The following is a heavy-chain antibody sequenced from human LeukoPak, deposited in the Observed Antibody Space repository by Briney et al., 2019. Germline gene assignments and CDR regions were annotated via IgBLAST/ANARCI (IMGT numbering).Heavy chain of an antibody. CDR2: IYPGDSDT. Sequence: GESLKISCKGSGYSFTSYWIGWVRQMPGKGLEWMGTIYPGDSDTRYSPSFQGQVTISADKSISTAYLQWSSLKASDTAMYYCARHTYYYDSSGYYGLYYMDVWGKGTTVTVSS. D-gene: IGHD3-22*01. CDR1: GYSFTSYW. V-gene: IGHV5-51*01. CDR3: ARHTYYYDSSGYYGLYYMDV. J-gene: IGHJ6*03.